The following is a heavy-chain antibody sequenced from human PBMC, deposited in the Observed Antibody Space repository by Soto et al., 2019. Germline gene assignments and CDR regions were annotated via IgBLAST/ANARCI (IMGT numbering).Heavy chain of an antibody. J-gene: IGHJ5*02. V-gene: IGHV3-11*01. CDR3: ARDSPQNSYDLNWFDP. CDR1: GFTFSDYY. D-gene: IGHD5-18*01. Sequence: PGGSLRLSCAASGFTFSDYYMSWIRQAPGKGLEWLSYISISGSSIYYADSVKGRFTISRDNAKNSLYLQMNSLRAEDTAVYYCARDSPQNSYDLNWFDPWGQGTLVTVSS. CDR2: ISISGSSI.